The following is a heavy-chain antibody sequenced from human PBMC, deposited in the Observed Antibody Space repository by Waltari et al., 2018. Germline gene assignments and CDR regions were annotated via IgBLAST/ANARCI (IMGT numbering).Heavy chain of an antibody. D-gene: IGHD5-18*01. V-gene: IGHV1-69*01. CDR3: ARVRQEKDTAMLLSYYYYGMDV. CDR1: GGTFSSYA. Sequence: QVQLVQSGAEVKKPGSSVKVSCKASGGTFSSYAISWVRQAPGQGLEWRGGIIPIFGTANYAQKFQGRVTITADESTSTAYMELSSLRSEDTAVYYCARVRQEKDTAMLLSYYYYGMDVWGQGTTVTVSS. CDR2: IIPIFGTA. J-gene: IGHJ6*02.